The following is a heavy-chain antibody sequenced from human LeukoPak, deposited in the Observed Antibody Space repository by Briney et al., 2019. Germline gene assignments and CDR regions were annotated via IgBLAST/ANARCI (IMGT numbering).Heavy chain of an antibody. V-gene: IGHV3-21*01. CDR3: AKGARGDTVTSIVGLNWFDP. D-gene: IGHD4-17*01. J-gene: IGHJ5*02. Sequence: PGGSLRLSCAASGFTFSSYSMNWVRQAPGKGLEWVSSICSSSNYIYYADSLKGRFTISRDNAKSSLYLQMNSLRAEDTAVYYCAKGARGDTVTSIVGLNWFDPWGQGTLVTVSS. CDR2: ICSSSNYI. CDR1: GFTFSSYS.